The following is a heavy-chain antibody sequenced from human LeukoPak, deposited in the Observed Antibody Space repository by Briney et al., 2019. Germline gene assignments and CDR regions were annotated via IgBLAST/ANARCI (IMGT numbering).Heavy chain of an antibody. D-gene: IGHD3-9*01. CDR3: ARGGDTLLTEIDY. J-gene: IGHJ4*02. V-gene: IGHV3-20*01. CDR2: INWNGGST. Sequence: GGSLRLSCAASGFTFDDYGMSWVRQAPGKGLEWASGINWNGGSTGYADSVKGRFTISRDNAKNSLYVQMNSLRAEDTALYHCARGGDTLLTEIDYWGQGTLVTVSS. CDR1: GFTFDDYG.